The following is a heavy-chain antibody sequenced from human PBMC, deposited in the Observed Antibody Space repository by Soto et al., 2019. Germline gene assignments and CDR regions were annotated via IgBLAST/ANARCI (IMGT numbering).Heavy chain of an antibody. D-gene: IGHD5-18*01. CDR2: ISYDGSKK. CDR3: AKAGYSYGIDY. Sequence: GGSLRLSCAASGFTFTSYAMHWVRQAPGKGLEWVATISYDGSKKDYADSVKGRFTISRDNSKNTLYLQMNSLRAEDTAVYYCAKAGYSYGIDYWGRGTLVTVSS. J-gene: IGHJ4*02. CDR1: GFTFTSYA. V-gene: IGHV3-30-3*01.